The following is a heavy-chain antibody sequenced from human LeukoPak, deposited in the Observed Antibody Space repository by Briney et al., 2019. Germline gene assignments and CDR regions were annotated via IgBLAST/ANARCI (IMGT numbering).Heavy chain of an antibody. CDR2: IYYSGST. CDR3: ASSVVYARFDY. J-gene: IGHJ4*02. Sequence: PSETLSLTCTVSGGSISSSSYYWGWIRQPPGKGLEWIGSIYYSGSTYYNPSLKSRVTMSVDTSKNQFSLKLSSVTAADTAVYYCASSVVYARFDYWGQGTLVTVSS. D-gene: IGHD2-8*02. V-gene: IGHV4-39*01. CDR1: GGSISSSSYY.